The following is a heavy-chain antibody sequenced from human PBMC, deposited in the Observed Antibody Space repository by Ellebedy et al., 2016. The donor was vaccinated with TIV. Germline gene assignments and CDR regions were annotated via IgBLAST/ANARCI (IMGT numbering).Heavy chain of an antibody. J-gene: IGHJ4*02. V-gene: IGHV3-30*09. CDR1: GFTFSSYV. CDR3: ARESDLGSIGAGFDY. D-gene: IGHD3-3*01. CDR2: ISYDGSNK. Sequence: PGGSLRLSCAASGFTFSSYVMHWVRQAPGKGLEWVASISYDGSNKYYADAVKGRFAISRDNSENTVFLQMNSLRAEDTAVYYCARESDLGSIGAGFDYWGQGDLVTVSS.